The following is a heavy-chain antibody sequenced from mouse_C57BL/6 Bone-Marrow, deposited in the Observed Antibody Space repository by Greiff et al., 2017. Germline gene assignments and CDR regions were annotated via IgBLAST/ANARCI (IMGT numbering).Heavy chain of an antibody. CDR3: ARYCECGPERFAY. V-gene: IGHV1-80*01. Sequence: VKLQQSGAELVKPGASVKISCKASGYAFSSYWMNWVKQRPGKGLEWIGKIYPCDSDTNYNQKFKGKATLTVDKSSSTAYMQLSSLTSEDSAVYFCARYCECGPERFAYWGQGTLVTVSA. J-gene: IGHJ3*01. D-gene: IGHD1-1*02. CDR1: GYAFSSYW. CDR2: IYPCDSDT.